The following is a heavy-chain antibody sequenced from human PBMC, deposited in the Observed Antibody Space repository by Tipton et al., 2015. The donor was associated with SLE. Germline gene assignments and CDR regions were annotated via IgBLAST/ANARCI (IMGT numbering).Heavy chain of an antibody. CDR1: GFTFSSYA. CDR2: ICGSGGNT. J-gene: IGHJ2*01. D-gene: IGHD6-25*01. CDR3: AKDSITATPLWYFDL. Sequence: SLRLSCAASGFTFSSYAMSWVRPAPGKGLEWVSSICGSGGNTYYADSVRGRFTISRDNSKNTLYLQMNSLRDEDTAVYYCAKDSITATPLWYFDLWGRGTLVSVSS. V-gene: IGHV3-23*01.